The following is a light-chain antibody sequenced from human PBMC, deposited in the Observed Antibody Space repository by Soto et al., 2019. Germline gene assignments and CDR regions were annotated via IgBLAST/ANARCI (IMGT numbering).Light chain of an antibody. V-gene: IGKV3-20*01. CDR1: QSISSNS. J-gene: IGKJ2*01. CDR3: QQYDNLPYT. CDR2: GAS. Sequence: EIVLTQSPGTLCLSPGEGATLSCRASQSISSNSLAWYQHKPGQAPRLLIYGASIRATGIPDRFSGSGSGTDFTLTISRLEPEDFAAYYCQQYDNLPYTFGQGTKLEIK.